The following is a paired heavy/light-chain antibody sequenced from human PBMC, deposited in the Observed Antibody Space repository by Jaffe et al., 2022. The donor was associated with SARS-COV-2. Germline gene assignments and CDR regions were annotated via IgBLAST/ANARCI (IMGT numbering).Heavy chain of an antibody. Sequence: QVQVEQSGAEVKKPGTSVKVSCKASASTFSSYAVSWVRQAPGQGLEWMGGIVPISATTKNAPKFQGRVTITADELTSTIYMELSSLTSEDTGVYYCARERGGNPGSSPRDLDYWGQGTLVTVSS. V-gene: IGHV1-69*01. CDR2: IVPISATT. CDR1: ASTFSSYA. CDR3: ARERGGNPGSSPRDLDY. J-gene: IGHJ4*02. D-gene: IGHD1-26*01.
Light chain of an antibody. CDR1: QSVSSY. Sequence: EIVLTQSPATLSLSPGERATLSCRASQSVSSYLAWYQQKPGQAPRLLIYDASNRATGIPARFSGSGSGADFTLTISSLEPEDFAVYYCQQRRNWPLTFGGGTKVEIK. CDR2: DAS. J-gene: IGKJ4*01. V-gene: IGKV3-11*01. CDR3: QQRRNWPLT.